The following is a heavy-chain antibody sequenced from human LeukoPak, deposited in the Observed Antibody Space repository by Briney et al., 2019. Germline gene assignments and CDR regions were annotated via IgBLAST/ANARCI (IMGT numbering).Heavy chain of an antibody. Sequence: WISYISSTSSTISYAASVKGRFPISRENAKNSLYLQMNSLRAEDTAVYYCARTHGYSYGVGWGQGTLVTVSS. CDR3: ARTHGYSYGVG. CDR2: ISSTSSTI. J-gene: IGHJ4*02. V-gene: IGHV3-48*01. D-gene: IGHD5-18*01.